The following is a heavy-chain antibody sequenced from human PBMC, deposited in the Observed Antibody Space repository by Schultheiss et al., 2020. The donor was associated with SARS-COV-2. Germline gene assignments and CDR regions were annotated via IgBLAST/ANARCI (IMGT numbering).Heavy chain of an antibody. V-gene: IGHV1-18*04. D-gene: IGHD3-16*01. CDR1: GYTFSTYG. CDR2: ISAYNGNT. CDR3: ARWGGGSLGFDY. Sequence: ASVKVSCKTSGYTFSTYGISWVRQAPGLGFEWVGWISAYNGNTNYAQKLQGRVTMTTDTSTSTAYMELRSLRSDDTAVYYCARWGGGSLGFDYWGQGTLVTGSS. J-gene: IGHJ4*02.